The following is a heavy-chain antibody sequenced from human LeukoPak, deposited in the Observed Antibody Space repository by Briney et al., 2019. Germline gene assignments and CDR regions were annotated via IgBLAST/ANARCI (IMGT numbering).Heavy chain of an antibody. CDR1: GYIFTDYY. CDR2: INIDNGGT. J-gene: IGHJ4*02. D-gene: IGHD6-19*01. Sequence: ASVKVSCKASGYIFTDYYIHWVRQAPGQGLEWMGWINIDNGGTNYAQKFQGWVTMTRDTSTSAVYMKLSSLRSEDTAVYYCARNPAVRYSSGWYNLLFDNWGQGTLVTVSS. CDR3: ARNPAVRYSSGWYNLLFDN. V-gene: IGHV1-2*04.